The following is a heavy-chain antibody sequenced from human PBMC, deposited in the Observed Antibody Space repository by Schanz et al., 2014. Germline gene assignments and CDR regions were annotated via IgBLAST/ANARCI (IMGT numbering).Heavy chain of an antibody. V-gene: IGHV3-23*01. CDR3: AKAGSGWSTAGYYY. J-gene: IGHJ4*02. CDR2: ISDNGIST. Sequence: VQLLQSGGALVQPGGSLRLSCVASGFTFSTYAMSWVRQAPGKGLEWVSGISDNGISTYYADSVKGRFSISRENSKSILYLQMNSLRAEDTAVYYCAKAGSGWSTAGYYYWGQGTLVAVSS. CDR1: GFTFSTYA. D-gene: IGHD6-19*01.